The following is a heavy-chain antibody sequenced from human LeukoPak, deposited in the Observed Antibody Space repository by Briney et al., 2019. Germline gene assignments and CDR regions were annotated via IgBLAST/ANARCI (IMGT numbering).Heavy chain of an antibody. J-gene: IGHJ4*02. CDR1: GFSFYSAR. D-gene: IGHD6-6*01. CDR3: TSDLTEAARRGWARDY. Sequence: GGSLRLSCVASGFSFYSARMNWVRQAPGKGLEWVGQIKTNSEGGTTVHAAAVKGRFTISRDDSTSTLYLQMKSLRIGDTGIYYCTSDLTEAARRGWARDYWGQGTLVAVSS. V-gene: IGHV3-15*07. CDR2: IKTNSEGGTT.